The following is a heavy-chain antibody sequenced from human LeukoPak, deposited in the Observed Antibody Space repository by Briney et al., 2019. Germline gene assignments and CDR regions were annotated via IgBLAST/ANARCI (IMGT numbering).Heavy chain of an antibody. D-gene: IGHD3-10*01. CDR3: ARDGMVRGIYYYYYYMDV. Sequence: SETLSLTCTVSGGSISSYYWSWIRQPAGKGLEWIGRIYTSGSTNYNPSLKSRVTMSVDTSKNQFSLKLSSVPAADTAVYYCARDGMVRGIYYYYYYMDVWGKGTTVTVSS. CDR2: IYTSGST. J-gene: IGHJ6*03. V-gene: IGHV4-4*07. CDR1: GGSISSYY.